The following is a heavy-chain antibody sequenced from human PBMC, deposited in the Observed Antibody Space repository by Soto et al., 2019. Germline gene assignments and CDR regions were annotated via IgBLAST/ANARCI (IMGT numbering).Heavy chain of an antibody. V-gene: IGHV1-46*01. D-gene: IGHD2-21*02. CDR2: IDPGGGNT. CDR3: VTAIRTDAFDI. CDR1: GYTFTSSA. Sequence: ASVKVSCKASGYTFTSSAMHWVRQARGQGLEWIGIIDPGGGNTNYAQKFQGRVTMTRDTSTSTVYMELSSLRSEDTAVYYCVTAIRTDAFDIWGQGTMVTVSS. J-gene: IGHJ3*02.